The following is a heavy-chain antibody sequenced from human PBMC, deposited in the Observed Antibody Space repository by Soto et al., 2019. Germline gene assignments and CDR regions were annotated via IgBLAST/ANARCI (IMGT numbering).Heavy chain of an antibody. CDR1: GGSFSGYY. CDR3: ARFGPTGSPPG. V-gene: IGHV4-34*01. Sequence: PSETLSLTCAVYGGSFSGYYWSWIRQPPGKGLEWIGEINHRGSTHHNPSLKSRVTISVDTSKNQFSLRLSSVTAADTAIYYCARFGPTGSPPGWGQGTLVTVS. D-gene: IGHD3-10*01. J-gene: IGHJ4*02. CDR2: INHRGST.